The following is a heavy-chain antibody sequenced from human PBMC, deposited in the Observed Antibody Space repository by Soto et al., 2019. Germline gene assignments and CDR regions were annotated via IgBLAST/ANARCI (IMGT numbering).Heavy chain of an antibody. J-gene: IGHJ6*02. CDR1: GGTFSSYA. CDR2: IIPIFGTA. CDR3: ARGGGYCSGGSCYSRWYYYYGMDV. D-gene: IGHD2-15*01. Sequence: QVQLVQSGAEVKKPGSSVKVSCKASGGTFSSYAISWVRQAPGQGLEWMGGIIPIFGTANYAQKFQGRVTITADESTSTAYMGLRRLRSEDTAVDYCARGGGYCSGGSCYSRWYYYYGMDVWGQGTTVTVSS. V-gene: IGHV1-69*01.